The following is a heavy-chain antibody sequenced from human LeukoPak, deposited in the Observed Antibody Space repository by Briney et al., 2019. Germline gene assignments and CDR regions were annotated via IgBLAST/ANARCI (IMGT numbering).Heavy chain of an antibody. CDR1: GFTFSSYD. Sequence: GGSLRLSCAASGFTFSSYDMHWVRQAPGKGLEWVSGIGTAGDTYYPGSIKGRFTFSREKAKNSLFLQMNGLRVGDTAVYYCARGSYCSGGACSPVGAFDIWGQGTVVTVSS. V-gene: IGHV3-13*01. D-gene: IGHD2-15*01. CDR3: ARGSYCSGGACSPVGAFDI. J-gene: IGHJ3*02. CDR2: IGTAGDT.